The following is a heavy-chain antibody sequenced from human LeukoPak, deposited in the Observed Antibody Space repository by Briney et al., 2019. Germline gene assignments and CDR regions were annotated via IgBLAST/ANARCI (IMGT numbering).Heavy chain of an antibody. V-gene: IGHV4-4*07. D-gene: IGHD3-3*01. CDR2: IYTSGST. CDR3: ARDRPDLFLEWLFLMDV. CDR1: GGSISSYY. J-gene: IGHJ6*04. Sequence: KPSETLSLTCTVSGGSISSYYWSWIRQPAGKGLEWIGRIYTSGSTNYNPSLKSRVTMSVDTSKNQFSLKLSSVTAADTAVYYCARDRPDLFLEWLFLMDVWGEGTTVTVSS.